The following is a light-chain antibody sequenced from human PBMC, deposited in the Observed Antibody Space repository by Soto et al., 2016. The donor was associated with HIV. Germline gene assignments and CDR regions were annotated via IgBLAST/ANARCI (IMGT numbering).Light chain of an antibody. J-gene: IGKJ4*01. CDR1: QDINNY. V-gene: IGKV1-16*02. CDR2: PAS. Sequence: DIQMTQSPSSLSASVGDRVTITCRASQDINNYLAWFQQKPGKAPKSLIYPASTLQSGVSSKFSGSGSGTDFTLTISSLQAEDLATYFCQQYKNYPLTFGEGPRWRSN. CDR3: QQYKNYPLT.